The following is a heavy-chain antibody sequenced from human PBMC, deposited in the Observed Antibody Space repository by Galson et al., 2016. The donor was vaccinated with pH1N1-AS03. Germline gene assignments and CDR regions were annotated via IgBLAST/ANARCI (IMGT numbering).Heavy chain of an antibody. CDR1: GYIFTTYG. Sequence: SCKASGYIFTTYGIKWVRQAPGQGLEWMGWISVYTGKTHYAQNLQDRVTMTRDTSTSTAYMELRSLRAGDTAVYYCARGGDSSDIWGQGTLVTVSS. V-gene: IGHV1-18*01. CDR2: ISVYTGKT. D-gene: IGHD3-3*01. CDR3: ARGGDSSDI. J-gene: IGHJ4*02.